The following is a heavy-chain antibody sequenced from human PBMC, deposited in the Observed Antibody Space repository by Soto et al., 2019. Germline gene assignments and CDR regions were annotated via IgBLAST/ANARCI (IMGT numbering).Heavy chain of an antibody. Sequence: SETLSLTCTVSGGSISSSSYYWGWIRQPPGKGLEWIGSIYYSGSTYYNPSLKSRVTISVDTSKNQFSLKLSSVTAADTAVYYCASYYDILTGYYMNRPADAFDIWCQGTMVTVSS. J-gene: IGHJ3*02. V-gene: IGHV4-39*01. CDR2: IYYSGST. CDR1: GGSISSSSYY. D-gene: IGHD3-9*01. CDR3: ASYYDILTGYYMNRPADAFDI.